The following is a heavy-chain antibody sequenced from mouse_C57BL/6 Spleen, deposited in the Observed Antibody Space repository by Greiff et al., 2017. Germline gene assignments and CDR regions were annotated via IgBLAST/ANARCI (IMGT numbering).Heavy chain of an antibody. CDR2: IDPNSGGT. CDR1: GYPFTSSW. CDR3: SRTYDGYYYAMDY. Sequence: VQLKQPGPELVKPGASVKLSCKASGYPFTSSWMHWVKQRPGRGLEWIGRIDPNSGGTKYNEKFKSKATPTVDEPSSTADMQLSSLTSEDSSVYYCSRTYDGYYYAMDYWGQGTSVTVSS. V-gene: IGHV1-72*01. J-gene: IGHJ4*01. D-gene: IGHD2-3*01.